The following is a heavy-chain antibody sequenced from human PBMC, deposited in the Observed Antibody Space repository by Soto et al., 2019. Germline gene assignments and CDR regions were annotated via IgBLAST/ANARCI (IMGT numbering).Heavy chain of an antibody. CDR2: IYPGDSDT. J-gene: IGHJ6*02. CDR1: GYSFTIYW. CDR3: AAGYCSSTSCRDYYYYYGMDV. D-gene: IGHD2-2*01. Sequence: GGSLKISCKGSGYSFTIYWIGCVLQMPLKCREGMGIIYPGDSDTRYSPSFQGQVTISADKSISTAYLQWSSLKASDTAMYYCAAGYCSSTSCRDYYYYYGMDVWGQGTTVTVSS. V-gene: IGHV5-51*01.